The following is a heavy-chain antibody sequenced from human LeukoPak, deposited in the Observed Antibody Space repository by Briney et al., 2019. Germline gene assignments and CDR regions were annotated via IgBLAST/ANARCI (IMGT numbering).Heavy chain of an antibody. CDR1: GFTFSSYA. CDR2: ISSDGYRT. V-gene: IGHV3-30*18. CDR3: AKGLGTGSVLARPLHY. D-gene: IGHD3-10*01. J-gene: IGHJ4*02. Sequence: GGSLRLSCAASGFTFSSYAMCWVRQAPDKGLQWVAVISSDGYRTDYPDSVRGRFTISRDNFKNTVDLQMISVTAEDTAMYFCAKGLGTGSVLARPLHYWGQGTLVTVSS.